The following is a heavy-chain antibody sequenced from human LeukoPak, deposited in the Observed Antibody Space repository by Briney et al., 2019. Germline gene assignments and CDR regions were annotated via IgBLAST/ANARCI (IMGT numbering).Heavy chain of an antibody. CDR3: ARANAGLFDY. CDR2: IYYSGST. J-gene: IGHJ4*02. V-gene: IGHV4-39*07. Sequence: SETLSLTCTVSGGSISSSSYYWGWIRQPPGKGLEWIGSIYYSGSTYYNPSLKSRVTISVGTSKNQFSLKLSSVTAADTAVYYCARANAGLFDYWGQGTLVTVSS. CDR1: GGSISSSSYY. D-gene: IGHD2-2*01.